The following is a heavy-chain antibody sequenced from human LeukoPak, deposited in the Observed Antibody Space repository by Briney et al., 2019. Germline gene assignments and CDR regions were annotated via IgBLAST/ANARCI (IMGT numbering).Heavy chain of an antibody. J-gene: IGHJ4*02. D-gene: IGHD3-10*01. V-gene: IGHV5-51*01. CDR3: ARLEGSGSYQYYFDY. CDR2: IYPGDSDT. Sequence: PGESLKISCKGSGYSFTSYWIGWVRQMPGKGLEWMGIIYPGDSDTRYSPSFQGQVTISADKSTSTAYLQWSSLKASDTAMYYCARLEGSGSYQYYFDYWGQGTLVTVSS. CDR1: GYSFTSYW.